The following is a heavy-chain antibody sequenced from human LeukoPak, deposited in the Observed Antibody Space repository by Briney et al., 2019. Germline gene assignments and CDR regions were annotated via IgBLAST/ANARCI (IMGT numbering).Heavy chain of an antibody. V-gene: IGHV4-34*01. J-gene: IGHJ4*02. CDR1: GGSFSGYY. CDR2: INHSGST. Sequence: SETLSLTCAVYGGSFSGYYWSWIRQPPGKGLEWIGEINHSGSTNYNPSLKSRVTISVDTSKNQFSLKLSSVTAADTAVYYCARGNDYGDPNVDYWGQGTLVTVSS. CDR3: ARGNDYGDPNVDY. D-gene: IGHD4-17*01.